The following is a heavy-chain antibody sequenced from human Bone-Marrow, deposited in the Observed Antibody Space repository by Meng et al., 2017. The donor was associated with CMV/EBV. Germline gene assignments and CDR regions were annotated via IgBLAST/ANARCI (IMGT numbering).Heavy chain of an antibody. CDR2: IYYSGSM. V-gene: IGHV4-59*01. Sequence: SETLSLTCTVSGGSISSYYWSWIRQPPGKGLEWIGYIYYSGSMNYNPSLKSRVTISVDTSKNQFSLKLSSVTAADTAGYYCARLTQPYSSSADYWGQGTLVTVSS. J-gene: IGHJ4*02. CDR1: GGSISSYY. D-gene: IGHD6-13*01. CDR3: ARLTQPYSSSADY.